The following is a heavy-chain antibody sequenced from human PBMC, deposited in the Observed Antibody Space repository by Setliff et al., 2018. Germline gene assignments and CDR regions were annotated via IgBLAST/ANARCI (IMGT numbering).Heavy chain of an antibody. CDR1: GFTFSDHY. Sequence: GGSLRLSCAATGFTFSDHYMSWIRQAPGKGLEWVSYITNSGGTIYYADSVKGRFTISRDNAKNSLFLQMNSLRAEDTALYYCAKFVGYTYGYDYWGRGTLVTVSS. J-gene: IGHJ4*02. D-gene: IGHD5-18*01. V-gene: IGHV3-11*04. CDR2: ITNSGGTI. CDR3: AKFVGYTYGYDY.